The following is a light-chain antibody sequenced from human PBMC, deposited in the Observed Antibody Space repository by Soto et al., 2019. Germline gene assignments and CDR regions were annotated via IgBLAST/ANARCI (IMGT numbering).Light chain of an antibody. J-gene: IGLJ3*02. Sequence: QSALTQPASVSGSPGQSITISCTGTSSDVGGYNHVSWYQQDPGKAPHLMIYEVTNRPSGVSNRFSGSKSGNTASLTISGLEAEDEAYYYCSSYTSSRTWVFCGGTKVTVL. CDR2: EVT. V-gene: IGLV2-14*01. CDR1: SSDVGGYNH. CDR3: SSYTSSRTWV.